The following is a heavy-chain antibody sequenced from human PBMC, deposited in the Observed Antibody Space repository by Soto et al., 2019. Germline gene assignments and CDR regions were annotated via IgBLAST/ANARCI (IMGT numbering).Heavy chain of an antibody. D-gene: IGHD3-22*01. CDR1: GYTFTSYD. Sequence: ASVKVSCKASGYTFTSYDINWVRQAPGQGLEWMGWISAYTGNTNYAQKLQGRVTMTTDTSTSTAYMELRSLRSDDTAVYYCAKSFFYDSSGYPTLFDYWGQGXLVTVSS. V-gene: IGHV1-18*04. J-gene: IGHJ4*02. CDR2: ISAYTGNT. CDR3: AKSFFYDSSGYPTLFDY.